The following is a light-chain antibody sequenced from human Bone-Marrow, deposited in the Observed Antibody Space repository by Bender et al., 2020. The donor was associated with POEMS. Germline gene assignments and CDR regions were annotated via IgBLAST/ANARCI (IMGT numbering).Light chain of an antibody. CDR2: DDS. CDR1: ALTKKY. J-gene: IGLJ2*01. Sequence: SYELTQPPSESVSPGQTARITCSGDALTKKYAYWYQQKPGQAPVLVAYDDSDRPSGIPERFSGSKSGNTATLTISRVEAGDEADYYCQVWDSSSDHHVVFGGGTKLTVL. V-gene: IGLV3-21*02. CDR3: QVWDSSSDHHVV.